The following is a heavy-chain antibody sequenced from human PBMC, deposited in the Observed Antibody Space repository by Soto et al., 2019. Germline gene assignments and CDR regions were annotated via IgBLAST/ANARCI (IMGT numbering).Heavy chain of an antibody. CDR1: GFIFENFG. CDR2: ISGSGFKK. Sequence: GGSLRLSCAASGFIFENFGMSWVRQAPGKGLEWISSISGSGFKKYYADSVKGRFTISRDNSKSTVYLELNNLSAEDTAVYHCAKNPGAESGPPATVAWFDPWGQESVLTVSS. CDR3: AKNPGAESGPPATVAWFDP. D-gene: IGHD2-21*01. V-gene: IGHV3-23*01. J-gene: IGHJ5*01.